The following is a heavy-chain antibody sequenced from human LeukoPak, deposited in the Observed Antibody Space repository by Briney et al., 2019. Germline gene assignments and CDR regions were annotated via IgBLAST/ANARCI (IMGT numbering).Heavy chain of an antibody. CDR1: GFTFSNYA. CDR3: AKRPSDYGDYVSYFDY. V-gene: IGHV3-30*18. CDR2: ISDDGRSK. Sequence: GGSLRLSCAASGFTFSNYAMHWVRQAPGKGLEWVGVISDDGRSKDYADSVKGRFTISRDNSKDTLYLQMNSLRAEDTAVYYCAKRPSDYGDYVSYFDYWGQGTLVTVSS. D-gene: IGHD4-17*01. J-gene: IGHJ4*02.